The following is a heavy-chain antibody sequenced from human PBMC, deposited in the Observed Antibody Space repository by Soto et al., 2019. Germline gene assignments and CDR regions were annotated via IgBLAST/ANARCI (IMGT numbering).Heavy chain of an antibody. D-gene: IGHD3-16*01. V-gene: IGHV1-69*02. CDR1: GGTSTIYT. J-gene: IGHJ4*02. Sequence: QVQLVQSGAEVKKPGSSLMVSCETSGGTSTIYTISWVRQAPGQGLQWMGRIVPTLRLTNYAQEFQGRLTITADTSTSTAHMELSSLTSEDAAVYYCTTEKYGAGRVGVYYWGQGTLVTVSS. CDR3: TTEKYGAGRVGVYY. CDR2: IVPTLRLT.